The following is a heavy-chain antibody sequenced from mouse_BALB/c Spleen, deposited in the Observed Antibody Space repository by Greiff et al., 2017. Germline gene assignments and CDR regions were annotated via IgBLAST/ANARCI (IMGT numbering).Heavy chain of an antibody. CDR2: INSNGGST. Sequence: EVKLVESGGGLVKLGGSLKLSCAASGFTFSSYYMSWVRQTPEKRLELVAAINSNGGSTYYPDTVKGRFTISRDNAKNTLYLQMSSLKSEDTALYYCARRDTIPPLLRSYYYAMDYWGQGTSVTVSS. V-gene: IGHV5-6-2*01. CDR1: GFTFSSYY. J-gene: IGHJ4*01. D-gene: IGHD1-1*01. CDR3: ARRDTIPPLLRSYYYAMDY.